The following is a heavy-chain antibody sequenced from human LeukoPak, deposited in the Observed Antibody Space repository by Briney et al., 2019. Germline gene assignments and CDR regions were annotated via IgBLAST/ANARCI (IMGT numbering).Heavy chain of an antibody. CDR3: ATRGY. D-gene: IGHD3-10*01. Sequence: SETLFLTCTVSGGSISSDYWQWIRQPPGKGLEWVGYIYNSGSNTYNPSLKRRVTISIDTSKNQFSLKLTSVTAADTAVYYCATRGYWGQGTLVTVSS. J-gene: IGHJ4*02. CDR2: IYNSGSN. CDR1: GGSISSDY. V-gene: IGHV4-59*08.